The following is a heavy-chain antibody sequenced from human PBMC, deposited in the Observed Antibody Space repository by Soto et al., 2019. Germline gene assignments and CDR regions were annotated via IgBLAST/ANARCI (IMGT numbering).Heavy chain of an antibody. Sequence: SGPTLVKPTQTLPLACSSSGLSLSTSAICVSWIRPDPGKTLDWLAVIAWDDEKFYSTTVKTRLTISKDTSKNQVVLTMNNMDPEDTATYYCPQTRAAAGSFLFDYWGQGTLVTVS. V-gene: IGHV2-70*01. J-gene: IGHJ4*02. CDR1: GLSLSTSAIC. CDR2: IAWDDEK. CDR3: PQTRAAAGSFLFDY. D-gene: IGHD6-13*01.